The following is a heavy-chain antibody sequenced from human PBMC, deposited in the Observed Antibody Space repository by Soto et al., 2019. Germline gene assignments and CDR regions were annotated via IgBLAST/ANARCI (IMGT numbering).Heavy chain of an antibody. Sequence: GGSLRLSCAASGFTFSSYWMSWVRQAPGKGLEWVANIKQDGSEKYYVDSVKGRFTISRDNAKNSLYLQMNSLRAEDTAVYYCARDKRTAAGYPGHQYGYYYGMDVWGQGTTVTVSS. D-gene: IGHD6-13*01. CDR3: ARDKRTAAGYPGHQYGYYYGMDV. CDR2: IKQDGSEK. V-gene: IGHV3-7*01. J-gene: IGHJ6*02. CDR1: GFTFSSYW.